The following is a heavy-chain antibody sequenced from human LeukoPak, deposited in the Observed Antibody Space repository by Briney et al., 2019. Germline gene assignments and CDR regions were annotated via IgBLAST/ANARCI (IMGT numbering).Heavy chain of an antibody. CDR3: ASSYCGGDRYVFDY. J-gene: IGHJ4*02. D-gene: IGHD2-21*02. Sequence: PSETLSLTCTVSGGSISSSSYYWGWIRQPPGKGLEWIRSIYYGGCTYYNPSLKSRVTISVDTSTNQFSLKLSSVTAADTAVYYCASSYCGGDRYVFDYWGQGTLVTVSS. CDR1: GGSISSSSYY. CDR2: IYYGGCT. V-gene: IGHV4-39*01.